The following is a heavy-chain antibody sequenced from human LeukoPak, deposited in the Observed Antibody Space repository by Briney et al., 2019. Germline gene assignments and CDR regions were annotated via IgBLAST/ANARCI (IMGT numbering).Heavy chain of an antibody. CDR1: GGSFSGYY. V-gene: IGHV4-34*01. CDR2: INHSGYT. D-gene: IGHD6-25*01. CDR3: ARAGGGMGIAAAIDY. J-gene: IGHJ4*02. Sequence: SSETLSLTCGVYGGSFSGYYYSWIRQPPGKGLEWIGEINHSGYTNYNPSLKSRVTISVDTSKNHFSLKLGSVTAADTAVYYCARAGGGMGIAAAIDYWGQGTLVTVSS.